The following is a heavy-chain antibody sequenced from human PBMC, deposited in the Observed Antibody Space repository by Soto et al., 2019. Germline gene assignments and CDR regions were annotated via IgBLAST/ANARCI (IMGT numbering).Heavy chain of an antibody. V-gene: IGHV1-3*01. D-gene: IGHD3-3*01. CDR3: ARGLTIFGVVIGY. CDR1: GYTFTGYV. Sequence: AASVKVSCKTSGYTFTGYVVDWVRQAPGQGLEWMGWINAGNGNTKYSEKFQGRVTITRDTSASTAYMELNSLRSEDTAVYYCARGLTIFGVVIGYWGQGTLVTVSS. J-gene: IGHJ4*02. CDR2: INAGNGNT.